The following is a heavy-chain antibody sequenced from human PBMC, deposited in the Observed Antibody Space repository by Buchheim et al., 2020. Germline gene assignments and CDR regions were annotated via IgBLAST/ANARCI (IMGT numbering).Heavy chain of an antibody. V-gene: IGHV3-30*18. CDR1: GFTFRTYG. D-gene: IGHD3-16*01. J-gene: IGHJ6*02. Sequence: QVQLVESGGGVVQPGRSLRLSCVVSGFTFRTYGMYWVRQAPGKGLEWLAVISYDGNNKYYADSVKGRFTISRDNSKNPLSLKIHSLRADDTAVYYCAKDWANSGMDVWGQGTT. CDR3: AKDWANSGMDV. CDR2: ISYDGNNK.